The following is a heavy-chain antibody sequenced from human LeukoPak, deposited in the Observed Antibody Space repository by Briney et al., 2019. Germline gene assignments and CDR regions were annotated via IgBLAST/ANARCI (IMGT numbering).Heavy chain of an antibody. CDR3: ARESGGYVSLDY. J-gene: IGHJ4*02. Sequence: GGSLRLSCAASGFTFSSYGMNWVRQAPGKGLEWVSSISSSSSYIYYADSVKGRFTISRDNAKNSLYLQMNSLRAEDTAVYYCARESGGYVSLDYWGQGTLVTVSP. D-gene: IGHD3-22*01. CDR1: GFTFSSYG. CDR2: ISSSSSYI. V-gene: IGHV3-21*01.